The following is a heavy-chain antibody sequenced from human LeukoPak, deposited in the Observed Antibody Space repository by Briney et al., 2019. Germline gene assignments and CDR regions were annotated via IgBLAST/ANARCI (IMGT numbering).Heavy chain of an antibody. D-gene: IGHD2-2*01. CDR2: ISASGGST. J-gene: IGHJ6*03. CDR3: AKAIRTSCYGCNMDV. Sequence: GGSLRLSCAASGFTFSSYAMNWVRQAPGKGLEWVSTISASGGSTYHAVSVKGRFTISRDNSKNTLYLQMNTLRAEDTAVYYCAKAIRTSCYGCNMDVWGEGTTVTVSS. V-gene: IGHV3-23*01. CDR1: GFTFSSYA.